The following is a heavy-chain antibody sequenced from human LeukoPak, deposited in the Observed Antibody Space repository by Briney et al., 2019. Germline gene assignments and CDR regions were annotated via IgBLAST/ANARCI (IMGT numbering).Heavy chain of an antibody. CDR1: GYSLTNYW. CDR3: ARYSRLPSSTVTTNYYYMDV. D-gene: IGHD4-11*01. V-gene: IGHV5-51*01. CDR2: IYPGDSDT. Sequence: GESLKISCKGSGYSLTNYWIAWVRQVPGKGLEWMGIIYPGDSDTRYSPSFQGQVTISADKSINTAYLQWSSLKASDSAIFYCARYSRLPSSTVTTNYYYMDVWGKGTTVTVSS. J-gene: IGHJ6*03.